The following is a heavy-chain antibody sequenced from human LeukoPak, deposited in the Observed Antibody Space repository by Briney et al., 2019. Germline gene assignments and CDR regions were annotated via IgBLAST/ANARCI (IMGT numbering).Heavy chain of an antibody. Sequence: SETLSLTCNVSGGSTSNQYWNWIRQHPGKGLEWIAYIYYGASTNYNPSLKSRVTMPVDTSKNQVSLRLSSMTAADTAVYYCARGGNDAHGYDYLVSDYWGQGTLVTVSS. J-gene: IGHJ4*02. D-gene: IGHD3-22*01. CDR3: ARGGNDAHGYDYLVSDY. CDR1: GGSTSNQY. V-gene: IGHV4-59*11. CDR2: IYYGAST.